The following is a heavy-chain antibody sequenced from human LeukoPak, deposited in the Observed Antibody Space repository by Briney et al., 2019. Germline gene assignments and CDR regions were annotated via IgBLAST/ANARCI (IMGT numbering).Heavy chain of an antibody. J-gene: IGHJ4*02. CDR2: ISDDGTNA. V-gene: IGHV3-30-3*01. Sequence: GGSLGLSCTASGFPFSNYAIHWVRKAPGKGLEWVAVISDDGTNAYYAGSVEGRFSIPRDNSKSTVFLQMNSLRAEDTAVYYCGPIDYWGQGTLVTVSS. CDR1: GFPFSNYA. CDR3: GPIDY.